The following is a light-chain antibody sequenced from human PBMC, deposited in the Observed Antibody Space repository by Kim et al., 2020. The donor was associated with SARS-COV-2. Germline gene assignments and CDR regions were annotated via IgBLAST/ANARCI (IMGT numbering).Light chain of an antibody. CDR1: QSVSSY. J-gene: IGKJ2*01. V-gene: IGKV3-11*01. Sequence: EVVLTQSPATLSLSPGERATLSCRASQSVSSYLAWYQHKPGQAPRLLIFGASNRATGIPTRFSGSGSGTDFTLTISSLESEDFAVYYCQQYNNWPLYTFGQGTKLEI. CDR3: QQYNNWPLYT. CDR2: GAS.